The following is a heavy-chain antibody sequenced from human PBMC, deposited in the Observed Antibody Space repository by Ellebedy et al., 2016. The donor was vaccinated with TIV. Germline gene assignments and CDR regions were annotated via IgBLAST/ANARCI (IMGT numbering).Heavy chain of an antibody. V-gene: IGHV3-48*02. CDR2: INILSSAI. D-gene: IGHD1-14*01. CDR1: GFTFGSYS. CDR3: ARARPGRAELGLYSMDV. Sequence: PGGSLRLSCAVSGFTFGSYSMNWVRQAPGKGLEWLSYINILSSAIYYADSVKGRFTISRDNAKNSVYLQMSSLRDEDTAVYYCARARPGRAELGLYSMDVWGQGTTVTVSS. J-gene: IGHJ6*02.